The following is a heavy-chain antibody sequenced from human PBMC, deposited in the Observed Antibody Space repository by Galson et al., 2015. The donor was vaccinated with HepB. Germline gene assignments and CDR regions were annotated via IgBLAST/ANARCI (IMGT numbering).Heavy chain of an antibody. CDR3: ARESALDILTGYYIGGGGIFDY. D-gene: IGHD3-9*01. CDR2: INTNTGNP. J-gene: IGHJ4*02. Sequence: SVKVSCKASGYTFTSYAMNWVRQAPGQGLEWMGWINTNTGNPTYAQGFTGRFVFSLDTSVSTAYLQISSLKAEDTAVYYCARESALDILTGYYIGGGGIFDYWGQGTLVTVSS. CDR1: GYTFTSYA. V-gene: IGHV7-4-1*02.